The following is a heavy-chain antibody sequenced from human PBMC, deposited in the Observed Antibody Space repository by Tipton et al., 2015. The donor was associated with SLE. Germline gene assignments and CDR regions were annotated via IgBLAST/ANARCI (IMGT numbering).Heavy chain of an antibody. CDR1: GYTFTSYY. CDR2: INPSGGST. D-gene: IGHD3-10*01. CDR3: ARLRHYGSGSPSKGWFDP. Sequence: QVQLVQSGAEVKKPGASVKGSCKASGYTFTSYYMHWVRQAPGQGLEWMGIINPSGGSTSYAQKFQGRGTMTRDTSTSTVYMELSSLRSEDTAVYYCARLRHYGSGSPSKGWFDPWGQGTLVTVSS. V-gene: IGHV1-46*01. J-gene: IGHJ5*02.